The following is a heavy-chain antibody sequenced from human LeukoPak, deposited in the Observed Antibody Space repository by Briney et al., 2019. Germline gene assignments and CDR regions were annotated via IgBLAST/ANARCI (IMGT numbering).Heavy chain of an antibody. V-gene: IGHV3-30*18. D-gene: IGHD5-18*01. J-gene: IGHJ6*03. CDR3: AKGGGYRFGEPTYFYMDV. CDR2: ISYDGTKK. Sequence: GGSLRLSCAASGFTFSSYGMHWVRQAPGKGLEWVAVISYDGTKKYYVDSVQGRFTISRDNSKNTLSLQMTSLRADDTAVYYCAKGGGYRFGEPTYFYMDVWGKGTTVTVSS. CDR1: GFTFSSYG.